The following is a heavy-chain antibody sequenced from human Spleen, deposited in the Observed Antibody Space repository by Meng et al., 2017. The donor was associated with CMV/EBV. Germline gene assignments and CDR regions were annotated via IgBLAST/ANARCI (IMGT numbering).Heavy chain of an antibody. CDR3: ANGGSYYASRNPSGFDY. V-gene: IGHV3-30*02. CDR1: FSNYD. CDR2: IRPDGGNK. Sequence: FSNYDMHWFRQSPGKGLEWVALIRPDGGNKYYADSLKGRFTVSRDNSKSTLYLHMNSLRPEDTAVYYCANGGSYYASRNPSGFDYWGQGTLVTVSS. J-gene: IGHJ4*02. D-gene: IGHD3-10*01.